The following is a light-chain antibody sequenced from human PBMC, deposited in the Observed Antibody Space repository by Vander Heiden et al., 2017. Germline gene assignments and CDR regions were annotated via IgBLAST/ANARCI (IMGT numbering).Light chain of an antibody. CDR2: LAS. V-gene: IGKV2-28*01. CDR1: QCLLHSNGYNY. Sequence: DIVMTQSPLSLPVSPGEPASSACISIQCLLHSNGYNYLHWYLQKPGQSPQLLIYLASNRDAGVPDRFSGSGSGTDFTLKISRVEAEDVGVYYCMQALQTPRAFGQGTKLEIK. J-gene: IGKJ2*01. CDR3: MQALQTPRA.